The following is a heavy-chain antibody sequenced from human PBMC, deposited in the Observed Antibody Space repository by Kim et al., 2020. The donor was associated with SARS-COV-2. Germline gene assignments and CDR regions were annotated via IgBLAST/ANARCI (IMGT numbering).Heavy chain of an antibody. D-gene: IGHD6-13*01. CDR2: IYYSGST. Sequence: SETLSLTCTVSGGSISSYYWSWIRQPPGKGLEWIGYIYYSGSTNYNPSLKSRVTISVDTSKNQFSLKLSSVTAADTAVYYCARGGGIAAAGRRSDWFDPWGQGTLVTVSS. J-gene: IGHJ5*02. CDR1: GGSISSYY. CDR3: ARGGGIAAAGRRSDWFDP. V-gene: IGHV4-59*01.